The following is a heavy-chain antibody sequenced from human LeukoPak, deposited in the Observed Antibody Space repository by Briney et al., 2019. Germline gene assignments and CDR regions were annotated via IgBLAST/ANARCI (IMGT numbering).Heavy chain of an antibody. V-gene: IGHV3-30*18. CDR3: AKEAYDSRGYRYFDY. Sequence: GGSLRLSCAASGFTFSGYGMHWVRQAAGKGPEWVAVISYDGSNQYYADSVKGRFTVSRDNSKNTVYLQMNSLRPEDTALYHCAKEAYDSRGYRYFDYWGQGTLVTVSS. CDR2: ISYDGSNQ. CDR1: GFTFSGYG. J-gene: IGHJ4*02. D-gene: IGHD3-22*01.